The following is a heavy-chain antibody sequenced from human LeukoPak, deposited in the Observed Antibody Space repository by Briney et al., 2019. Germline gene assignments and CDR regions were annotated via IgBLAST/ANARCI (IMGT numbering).Heavy chain of an antibody. CDR1: GGTFSSYA. J-gene: IGHJ6*03. D-gene: IGHD6-6*01. Sequence: ASVKVSCKASGGTFSSYAISWVRQAPGQGLEWMGGIIPIFGTANYAQKFQGRVTITTDESTSTAYMELSSLRSEDTAVYYCARTYSSSYPRYYYYMDVWGKGTTVTVSS. CDR2: IIPIFGTA. V-gene: IGHV1-69*05. CDR3: ARTYSSSYPRYYYYMDV.